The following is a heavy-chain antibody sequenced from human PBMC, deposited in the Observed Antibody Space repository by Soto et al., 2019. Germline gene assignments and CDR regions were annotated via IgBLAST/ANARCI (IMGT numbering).Heavy chain of an antibody. J-gene: IGHJ5*02. CDR1: GGSFSGYY. CDR3: SSIYCSGGSCYSGRRWFDP. V-gene: IGHV4-34*01. CDR2: INHSGST. D-gene: IGHD2-15*01. Sequence: SETLSLTCAVYGGSFSGYYWSWIRQPPGKGLEWIGEINHSGSTNYNPSIKSRVTISVDTSKNQFSLKLSSVTAADTAVYYCSSIYCSGGSCYSGRRWFDPWGQGTLVTVSS.